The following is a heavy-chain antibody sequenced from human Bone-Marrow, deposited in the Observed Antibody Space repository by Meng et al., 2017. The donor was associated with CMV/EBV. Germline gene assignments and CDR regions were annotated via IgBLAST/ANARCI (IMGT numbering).Heavy chain of an antibody. CDR3: ARESEVFGVDYFDY. Sequence: GESLKISCAASGFTFSSYAMHWVRQAPGKGLEWVAVISYDGSNKYYADSVKGRFTISRDNSKNTLYLQMNSLRAEDTAVYYCARESEVFGVDYFDYCGQGTLVTVSS. D-gene: IGHD3-3*01. J-gene: IGHJ4*02. CDR1: GFTFSSYA. CDR2: ISYDGSNK. V-gene: IGHV3-30-3*01.